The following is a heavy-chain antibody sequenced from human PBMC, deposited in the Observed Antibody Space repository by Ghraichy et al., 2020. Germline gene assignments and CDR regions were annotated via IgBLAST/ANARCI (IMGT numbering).Heavy chain of an antibody. CDR1: GYSFTSYW. CDR3: ARQYCSSTSCYTDFDY. V-gene: IGHV5-51*01. CDR2: IYPGDSDT. D-gene: IGHD2-2*02. J-gene: IGHJ4*02. Sequence: GESLKISCKGSGYSFTSYWIGWVRQMPGKGLEWMGIIYPGDSDTRYSPSFQGQVTISADKSISTAYLQWSSLKASDTAMYYCARQYCSSTSCYTDFDYWGQGTLVTVSS.